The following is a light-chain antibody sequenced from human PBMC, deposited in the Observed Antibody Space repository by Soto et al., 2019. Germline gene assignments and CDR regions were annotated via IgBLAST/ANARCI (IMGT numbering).Light chain of an antibody. CDR2: GAS. Sequence: EIVLTQSPGTLSLSPGERAALSCRASQSVSSNLAWYQQKPGQAPRLLIYGASSRATGIPDRFSASGSGTDFTLTISRLEPEDFAVYYCQQYGSSPWTFGQGTKVEIK. V-gene: IGKV3-20*01. CDR1: QSVSSN. J-gene: IGKJ1*01. CDR3: QQYGSSPWT.